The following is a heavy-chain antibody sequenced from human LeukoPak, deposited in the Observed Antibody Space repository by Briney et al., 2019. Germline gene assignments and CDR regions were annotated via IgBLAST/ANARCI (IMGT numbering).Heavy chain of an antibody. D-gene: IGHD3-10*01. J-gene: IGHJ4*02. CDR3: ARDEDKLWFGKLFSPFDY. V-gene: IGHV1-18*04. CDR1: GYTFTSYG. CDR2: ISAYNGNT. Sequence: ASVKVSCKASGYTFTSYGISWVRQAPGQGLEWMGWISAYNGNTNYAQKLQGRVTMTTDTSTSTAYMELRSLRSDDTAVYYCARDEDKLWFGKLFSPFDYWGQGTLVTVSS.